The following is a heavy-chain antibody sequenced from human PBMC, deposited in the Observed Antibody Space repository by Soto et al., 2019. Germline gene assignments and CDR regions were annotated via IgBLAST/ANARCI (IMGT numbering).Heavy chain of an antibody. CDR3: AKDQYLGIAAPGDY. CDR1: GFTFSSYA. J-gene: IGHJ4*02. CDR2: FAGGGGSS. D-gene: IGHD6-13*01. Sequence: GGSLRLSCAASGFTFSSYAMTWVRQAPGGGLEWVSTFAGGGGSSYYADSVKGRFTISRDNSKNTLYLQMSSLRAEDTAVYYCAKDQYLGIAAPGDYWGQGTLVTVSS. V-gene: IGHV3-23*01.